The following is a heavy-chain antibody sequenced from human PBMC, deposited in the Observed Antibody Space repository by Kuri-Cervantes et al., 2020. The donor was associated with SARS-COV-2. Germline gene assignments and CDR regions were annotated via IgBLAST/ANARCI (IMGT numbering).Heavy chain of an antibody. J-gene: IGHJ4*02. Sequence: SETLSLTCAVSGYSISSGYYWGWIRQPPGKGLEWIGSIYHSGSTNYNPSLKSRVTISVDKSKNQFSLKLSSVTAADTAVYYCARKGWYCSGGSCVGFDYWAQGTLVTVSS. CDR2: IYHSGST. CDR3: ARKGWYCSGGSCVGFDY. V-gene: IGHV4-38-2*01. D-gene: IGHD2-15*01. CDR1: GYSISSGYY.